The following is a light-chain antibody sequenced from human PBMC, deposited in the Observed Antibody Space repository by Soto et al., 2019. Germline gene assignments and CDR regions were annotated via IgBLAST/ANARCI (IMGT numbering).Light chain of an antibody. CDR1: QSISSW. V-gene: IGKV1-5*03. J-gene: IGKJ1*01. CDR3: QQSYSTRVT. CDR2: KAS. Sequence: DIQMTQSPSTLSASVGDRVTITCRASQSISSWLAWYQQKPGKAPKLLIYKASSLESGVPSRFSGSGSGTDFTLTISSLQPEDFATYYCQQSYSTRVTFGQGTKVDIK.